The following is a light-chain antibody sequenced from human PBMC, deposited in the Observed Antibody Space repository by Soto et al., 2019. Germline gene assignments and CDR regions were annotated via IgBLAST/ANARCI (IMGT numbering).Light chain of an antibody. J-gene: IGLJ2*01. CDR1: SSDIGGYNY. CDR3: TSYSTSSTAVV. CDR2: DVN. Sequence: QSALTQPASVSGSPGQSITISCTGTSSDIGGYNYVSWYQQHPGKAPKLMIYDVNNRPSGVSNRFSGSKSGNTASLTISALQADDEADYYCTSYSTSSTAVVFGGGTKLTVL. V-gene: IGLV2-14*01.